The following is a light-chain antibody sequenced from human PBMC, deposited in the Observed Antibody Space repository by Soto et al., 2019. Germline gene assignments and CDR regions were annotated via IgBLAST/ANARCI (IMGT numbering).Light chain of an antibody. CDR1: SSDVGAYIY. CDR3: SAYSDIDTKV. J-gene: IGLJ1*01. V-gene: IGLV2-14*03. CDR2: EFN. Sequence: QSALTQPASVSGSPGQSITISCGGTSSDVGAYIYVSWYQQFPGKAPKLILYEFNNRPSGVSNRFSGSKSDTTASLPLSGLQPEDEADYYCSAYSDIDTKVFGTGTKVTVL.